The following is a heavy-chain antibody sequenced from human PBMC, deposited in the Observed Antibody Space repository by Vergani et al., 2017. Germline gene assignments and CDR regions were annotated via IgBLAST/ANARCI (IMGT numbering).Heavy chain of an antibody. Sequence: EVQLVESGGGLVKPGGSLRLSCAASGFTFSSFGMNWVRQAPGRGLEWVSSISISSSYIYYADSVRGRFTISRDNPKNSLYLQMSSLRAEDTAVYYCAREGQQLDLDYWGQGTMVTVSS. CDR2: ISISSSYI. D-gene: IGHD6-13*01. V-gene: IGHV3-21*06. CDR3: AREGQQLDLDY. CDR1: GFTFSSFG. J-gene: IGHJ3*01.